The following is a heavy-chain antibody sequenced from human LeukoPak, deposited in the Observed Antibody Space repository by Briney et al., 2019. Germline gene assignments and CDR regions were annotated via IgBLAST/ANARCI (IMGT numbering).Heavy chain of an antibody. Sequence: SETLSLTCIVSDASISDSYWSWIRQPPGKGLEWIGYMYNSGSTNYNPSLKSRVTISVDTSKNQFSLKLSSVTAADTAVYYCARDGTWGSSSWLDPWGQGTLVTVSS. V-gene: IGHV4-59*01. J-gene: IGHJ5*02. CDR2: MYNSGST. CDR3: ARDGTWGSSSWLDP. CDR1: DASISDSY. D-gene: IGHD6-13*01.